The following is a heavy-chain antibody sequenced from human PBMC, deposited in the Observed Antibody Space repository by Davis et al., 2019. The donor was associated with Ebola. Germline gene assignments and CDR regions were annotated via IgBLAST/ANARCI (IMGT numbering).Heavy chain of an antibody. V-gene: IGHV4-34*01. Sequence: SETLSLTCAVYGGSFSGYYWSWIRQPPGKGLEWIGEINHSGSTNYNPSLKSRVTISVDTSKNQFSLKLSSVTAADTAVYYCARQEWYYYDSSGHYFDYWGQGALVTVSS. J-gene: IGHJ4*02. CDR2: INHSGST. D-gene: IGHD3-22*01. CDR3: ARQEWYYYDSSGHYFDY. CDR1: GGSFSGYY.